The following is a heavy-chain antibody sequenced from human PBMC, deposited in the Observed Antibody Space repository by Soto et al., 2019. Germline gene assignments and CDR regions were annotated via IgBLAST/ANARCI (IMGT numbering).Heavy chain of an antibody. CDR1: GGTFSSYA. V-gene: IGHV1-69*13. CDR3: ARDSSRYGSHSPLY. CDR2: IIPIFGAA. J-gene: IGHJ4*02. Sequence: SVKVSCKASGGTFSSYAISWVRQAPGQGLEWMGGIIPIFGAANYAQKFQGRVTITADESTSTAYMEMSSLRSEDTAVYYCARDSSRYGSHSPLYWGQGTLVTVSS. D-gene: IGHD3-10*01.